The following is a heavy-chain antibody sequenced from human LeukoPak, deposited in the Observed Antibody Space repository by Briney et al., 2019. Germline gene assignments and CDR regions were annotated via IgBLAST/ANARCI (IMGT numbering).Heavy chain of an antibody. CDR3: AREPRSRYYYGSGASWFDP. D-gene: IGHD3-10*01. CDR2: IKQDGREK. V-gene: IGHV3-7*01. Sequence: GGSLRLSCAASGFTFSSYWMSWVRQAPGKGLGWVANIKQDGREKYYVDSVKGRFTISRDNAKNSLYLQMNSLRAEDTAVYYCAREPRSRYYYGSGASWFDPWGQGTLVTVSS. CDR1: GFTFSSYW. J-gene: IGHJ5*02.